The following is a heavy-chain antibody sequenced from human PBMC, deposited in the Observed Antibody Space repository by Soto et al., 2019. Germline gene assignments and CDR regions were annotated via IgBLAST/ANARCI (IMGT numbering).Heavy chain of an antibody. V-gene: IGHV3-30*18. CDR1: GFTFSSYG. CDR2: ISYDGSNK. Sequence: GGSLRLSCAASGFTFSSYGMHWVRQAPGKGLEWVAVISYDGSNKYYADSVKGRFTISRDNSKNTLYLQMNSLRAEDTAVYYCAKSYYSSSWYYFDYWGQGTRVTVAA. J-gene: IGHJ4*02. CDR3: AKSYYSSSWYYFDY. D-gene: IGHD6-13*01.